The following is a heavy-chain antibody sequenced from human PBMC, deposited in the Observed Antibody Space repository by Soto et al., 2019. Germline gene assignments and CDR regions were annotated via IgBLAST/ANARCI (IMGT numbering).Heavy chain of an antibody. Sequence: QVQLVQSGAEVKKPGSSVKVSCKASGGSFRSYAISWVRQAPGQGLEWMGGIIPIFGTANYAQKFQGRVTITADESTSTAYMELSSLRSEDTAVYYCARGMYGAYAKGMDVWGQGTTVTVSS. D-gene: IGHD4-17*01. V-gene: IGHV1-69*12. CDR3: ARGMYGAYAKGMDV. J-gene: IGHJ6*02. CDR1: GGSFRSYA. CDR2: IIPIFGTA.